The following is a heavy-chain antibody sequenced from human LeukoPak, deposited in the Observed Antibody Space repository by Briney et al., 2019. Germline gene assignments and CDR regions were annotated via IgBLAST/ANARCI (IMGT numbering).Heavy chain of an antibody. V-gene: IGHV3-21*01. CDR2: ISSGGSYI. CDR1: GFTFSSYS. D-gene: IGHD2-2*02. Sequence: PGGSLRLSCAASGFTFSSYSMNWVRQAPGKGPEWVSSISSGGSYIFYPDSVKGRFTISRDNAKKLLYLQMNSLRAEDTAVYYRARSVPAAIKNDAFDIWGQGTMVTVSS. J-gene: IGHJ3*02. CDR3: ARSVPAAIKNDAFDI.